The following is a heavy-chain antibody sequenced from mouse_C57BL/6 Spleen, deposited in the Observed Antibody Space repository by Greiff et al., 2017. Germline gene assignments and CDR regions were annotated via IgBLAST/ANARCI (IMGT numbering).Heavy chain of an antibody. J-gene: IGHJ2*01. D-gene: IGHD1-1*01. CDR2: IYPGSGST. Sequence: QVQLQQPGAELVKPGASVKMSCKASGYTFTSYWITWVKQRPGQGLEWIGDIYPGSGSTNYNEKFKSKATLTVDTSSSTAYMQLSSLTSEDSAVYYCAREGGYYYGSSYPDWGQGTTLTVSS. V-gene: IGHV1-55*01. CDR3: AREGGYYYGSSYPD. CDR1: GYTFTSYW.